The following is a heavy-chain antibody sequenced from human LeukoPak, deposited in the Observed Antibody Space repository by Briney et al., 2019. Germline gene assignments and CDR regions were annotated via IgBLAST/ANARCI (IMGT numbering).Heavy chain of an antibody. CDR2: IYSGGST. D-gene: IGHD6-13*01. V-gene: IGHV3-66*01. Sequence: GGSLRLSCAASGFTVSSNYMSWVRQAPGKGLEWVSVIYSGGSTYYADSVKGRFTISRDNSKNTLYLQMNSLRAEDTAVYYCATSGIAAARFFDYWGQGTLVTVSS. CDR3: ATSGIAAARFFDY. CDR1: GFTVSSNY. J-gene: IGHJ4*02.